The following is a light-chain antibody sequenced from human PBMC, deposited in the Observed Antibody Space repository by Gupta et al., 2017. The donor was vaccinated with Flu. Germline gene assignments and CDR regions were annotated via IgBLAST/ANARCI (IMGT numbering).Light chain of an antibody. CDR3: QAWDSSTAV. Sequence: SYELTQPPSVSVSPGQTASITCSGDKLGDKYVFWYQQKPGQSPVLVIYQDSKRPAGIPEQFSGSNSENTATLTIRGTQAMDEADYYCQAWDSSTAVFGTGTKVTVL. J-gene: IGLJ1*01. CDR1: KLGDKY. V-gene: IGLV3-1*01. CDR2: QDS.